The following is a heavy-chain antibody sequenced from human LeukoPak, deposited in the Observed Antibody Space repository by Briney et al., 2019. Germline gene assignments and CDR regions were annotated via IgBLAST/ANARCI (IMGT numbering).Heavy chain of an antibody. CDR2: TYYRSRWYN. V-gene: IGHV6-1*01. J-gene: IGHJ4*02. Sequence: SQTLSLTCAISGDSVSNNSAAWNSIRQSPSKGLEWLGRTYYRSRWYNDYAVSVKSRITINPDTSKNQFSQQVNSVTPEDTAVYYCARAPTPIIAVAGSFDYWGQGTLVTV. CDR3: ARAPTPIIAVAGSFDY. D-gene: IGHD6-19*01. CDR1: GDSVSNNSAA.